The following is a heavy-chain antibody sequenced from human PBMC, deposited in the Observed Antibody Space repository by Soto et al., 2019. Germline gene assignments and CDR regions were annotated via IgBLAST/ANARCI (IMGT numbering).Heavy chain of an antibody. V-gene: IGHV1-69*06. CDR3: AREHSSPYLFDP. D-gene: IGHD6-6*01. Sequence: QVQLVQSGAEVKKPGSSVKVSCKASGGTFSSYAISWVRQAPGQGLEWMGGIIPIFGTANYAQKFQGRVTITADKSTSTAYMELSSLRPEDKAVYYCAREHSSPYLFDPWGQGTLVTVSS. J-gene: IGHJ5*02. CDR1: GGTFSSYA. CDR2: IIPIFGTA.